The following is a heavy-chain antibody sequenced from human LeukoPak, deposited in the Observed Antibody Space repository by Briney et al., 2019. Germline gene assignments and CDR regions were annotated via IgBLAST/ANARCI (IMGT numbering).Heavy chain of an antibody. CDR2: ISGYNGNT. J-gene: IGHJ5*02. CDR3: AGGEYSHTGYNWFDP. CDR1: NYTFTSYG. D-gene: IGHD6-6*01. Sequence: ASVKVSCKASNYTFTSYGISWVRQAPGQGLEWMGWISGYNGNTNYAQKLQGRVTMTTDTSTSTAYMELRSLRSDDTAVYYCAGGEYSHTGYNWFDPWAREPWSPSPQ. V-gene: IGHV1-18*01.